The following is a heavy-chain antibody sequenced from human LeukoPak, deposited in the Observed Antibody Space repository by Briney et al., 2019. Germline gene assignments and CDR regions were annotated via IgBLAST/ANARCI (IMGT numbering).Heavy chain of an antibody. D-gene: IGHD6-6*01. CDR3: ASWSPSSSSGFDY. CDR1: GGSVSSGSYY. Sequence: SETLSLTCTVSGGSVSSGSYYWSWIRQPPGKGLEWIGYIYYSGSTNYNPSLKSRVTISVDTSKNQFSLKLSSVTAADTAVYYCASWSPSSSSGFDYWGQGTLVTVSS. CDR2: IYYSGST. V-gene: IGHV4-61*01. J-gene: IGHJ4*02.